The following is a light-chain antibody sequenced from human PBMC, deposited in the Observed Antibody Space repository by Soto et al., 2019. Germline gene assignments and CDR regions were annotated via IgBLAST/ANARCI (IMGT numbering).Light chain of an antibody. J-gene: IGKJ1*01. CDR3: QQYKSYWT. Sequence: DIHMTQSPSTLSAFVGDRVTITCRASQSISSWLAWYQQKPGKAPKLLIFKASTLESGVPSRFSGSGSGTEFALTISSLQPDDFATYYCQQYKSYWTCGQGTKVEVK. CDR1: QSISSW. CDR2: KAS. V-gene: IGKV1-5*03.